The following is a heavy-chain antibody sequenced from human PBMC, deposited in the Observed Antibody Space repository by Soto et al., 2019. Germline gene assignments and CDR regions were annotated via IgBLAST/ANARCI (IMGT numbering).Heavy chain of an antibody. J-gene: IGHJ6*03. CDR1: GYNFPSYA. CDR2: INAGNGNT. CDR3: ATTRDYYYYMDV. Sequence: GASVKVFCKASGYNFPSYAMHWGGPAPGQRLEWMGWINAGNGNTKYSQKFQGRVTITRDTSASTAYMELSSLRSEDTAVYYCATTRDYYYYMDVWGKGTTVTVSS. V-gene: IGHV1-3*01.